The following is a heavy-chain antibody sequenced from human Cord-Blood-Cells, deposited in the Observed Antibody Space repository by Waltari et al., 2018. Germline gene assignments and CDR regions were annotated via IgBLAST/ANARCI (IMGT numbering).Heavy chain of an antibody. J-gene: IGHJ4*02. D-gene: IGHD4-17*01. V-gene: IGHV1-69*01. CDR3: ARELLNYGDYGRGFDY. CDR1: GGTFSSYA. Sequence: QVQLVQSGAEGKRPGSSVKVSCKASGGTFSSYAISWVRQAPGQGLEWMGVIIPIFGTANYAQKFQGRVTITADESTSTAYMELSSLRSEDTAVYYCARELLNYGDYGRGFDYWGQGTLVTVSS. CDR2: IIPIFGTA.